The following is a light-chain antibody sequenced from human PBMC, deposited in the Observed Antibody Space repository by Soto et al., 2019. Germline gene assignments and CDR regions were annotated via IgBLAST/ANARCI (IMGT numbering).Light chain of an antibody. Sequence: QSVLTQPPSASGTPGQRVTISCSCSRSNIGSNTVNWYQQLPGTAPKSLIYGNNQRPSGVPDRFSVSKSGTSASLAISGLQAEDEADYYYAAWDGSLNGWVFGGGTKLTVL. CDR3: AAWDGSLNGWV. J-gene: IGLJ3*02. V-gene: IGLV1-44*01. CDR1: RSNIGSNT. CDR2: GNN.